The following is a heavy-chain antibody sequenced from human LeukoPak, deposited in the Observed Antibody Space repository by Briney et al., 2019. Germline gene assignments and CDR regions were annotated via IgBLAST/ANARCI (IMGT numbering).Heavy chain of an antibody. V-gene: IGHV3-7*01. J-gene: IGHJ4*02. D-gene: IGHD3-22*01. Sequence: GGSLRLSCAASGFTFSSYWMSWVRRAPGKGLEWVANIKQDGSEKYYVDSVKGRFTISRDNAKNSLYLQMNSLRAEGTAVYYCARDQAYYYDSSPLYWGQGTLVTVSS. CDR1: GFTFSSYW. CDR3: ARDQAYYYDSSPLY. CDR2: IKQDGSEK.